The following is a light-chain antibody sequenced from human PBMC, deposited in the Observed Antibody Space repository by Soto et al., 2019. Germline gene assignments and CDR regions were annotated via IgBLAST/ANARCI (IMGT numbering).Light chain of an antibody. CDR3: QQRSNWPPIT. CDR2: DAS. J-gene: IGKJ5*01. Sequence: EIVLTQSPDTLSLSPGQRATLSCRAIQSVRSDYFAWYQQKPGQAPRLLIYDASNRATGIPARFSGSGSGTDFTLTISSLEPEDFAVYYCQQRSNWPPITFGQGTRLEIK. CDR1: QSVRSDY. V-gene: IGKV3-11*01.